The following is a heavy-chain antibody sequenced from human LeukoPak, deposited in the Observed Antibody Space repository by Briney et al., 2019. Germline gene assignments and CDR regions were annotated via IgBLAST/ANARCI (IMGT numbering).Heavy chain of an antibody. D-gene: IGHD4-17*01. CDR2: ISGTGNTI. CDR3: ARDSYNGDYVPGYFQH. V-gene: IGHV3-48*03. Sequence: GGSLRLSCATSGFTFRSSEMNWIRQAPGKGLEWVSYISGTGNTIYYTDSVKGRFTISRDNAKNSLYLQMNSLRAEDTAVYYCARDSYNGDYVPGYFQHWGQGTLVTVSS. CDR1: GFTFRSSE. J-gene: IGHJ1*01.